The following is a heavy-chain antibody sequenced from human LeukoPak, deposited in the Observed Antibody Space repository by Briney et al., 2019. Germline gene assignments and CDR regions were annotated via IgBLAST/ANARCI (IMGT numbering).Heavy chain of an antibody. J-gene: IGHJ4*02. CDR1: GFTFSSYA. D-gene: IGHD3-3*01. CDR2: ISGSGGST. CDR3: AKVPSPFGVVRYFDY. Sequence: GGSLRLSCAASGFTFSSYAMSWVRQAPGKGLEWVSAISGSGGSTYYADSVKGRFTISRDNSKNTLYLQMNSLRAGGTAVYYCAKVPSPFGVVRYFDYWGQGTLVTVSS. V-gene: IGHV3-23*01.